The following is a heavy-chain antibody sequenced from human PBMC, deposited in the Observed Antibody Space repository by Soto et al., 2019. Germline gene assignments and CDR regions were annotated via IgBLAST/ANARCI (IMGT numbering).Heavy chain of an antibody. Sequence: QEQLQQWGAGLLKPSETLSLTCAVYGGFVSSGNYYWSWIRQPPGKGLEWIGEMSHSGGTHFNPSLKSRVTISVDTSKNQVSLKMSSLTAADTALYYCARVERGTATTVVDAFDIWGPGTMVTVSS. V-gene: IGHV4-34*01. CDR2: MSHSGGT. CDR1: GGFVSSGNYY. D-gene: IGHD1-1*01. CDR3: ARVERGTATTVVDAFDI. J-gene: IGHJ3*02.